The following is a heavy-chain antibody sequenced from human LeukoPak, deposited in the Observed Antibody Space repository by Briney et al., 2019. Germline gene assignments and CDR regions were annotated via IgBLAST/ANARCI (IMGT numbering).Heavy chain of an antibody. J-gene: IGHJ4*02. CDR3: AAHSGYELDVLSGFDY. D-gene: IGHD5-12*01. CDR1: GFTVSSNY. Sequence: GGSLRLSCAASGFTVSSNYMSWVRQAPGKGLEWVSVIYSGGSTYYADSVKGRFTISRDNSKNTLYLQMNSLRAEDTAVYYCAAHSGYELDVLSGFDYWGQGTLVTVSS. CDR2: IYSGGST. V-gene: IGHV3-53*01.